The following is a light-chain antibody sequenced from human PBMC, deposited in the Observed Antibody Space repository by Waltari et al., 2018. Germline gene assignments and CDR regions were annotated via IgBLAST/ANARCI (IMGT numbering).Light chain of an antibody. Sequence: QSALPQPASVSGSPGQSITISCTGTRSDVGGYTSVSWYQQHPGKAPKLMIYEVSNRPSGVSNRFSGSKSGNTASLTISGLQAEDEADYYCSSYTSSSTLVVFGGGTKLTVL. CDR3: SSYTSSSTLVV. J-gene: IGLJ2*01. V-gene: IGLV2-14*01. CDR1: RSDVGGYTS. CDR2: EVS.